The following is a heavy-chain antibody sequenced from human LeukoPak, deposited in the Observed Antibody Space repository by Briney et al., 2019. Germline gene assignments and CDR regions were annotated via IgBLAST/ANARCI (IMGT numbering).Heavy chain of an antibody. CDR3: ARSGSYHHNYSDY. D-gene: IGHD1-26*01. V-gene: IGHV4-59*08. CDR1: GGSISSYY. Sequence: PSETLSLTCTVSGGSISSYYWSWIRQPPGKGLEWIGYIYYSGSTNYNPSLKSRVTISVDTSKNQFSLKLSSVTAADTAVYYCARSGSYHHNYSDYWGQGTLVTVSS. CDR2: IYYSGST. J-gene: IGHJ4*02.